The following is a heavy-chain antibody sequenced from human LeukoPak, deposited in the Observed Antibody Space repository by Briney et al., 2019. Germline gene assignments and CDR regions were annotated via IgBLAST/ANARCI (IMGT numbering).Heavy chain of an antibody. CDR1: GASVSRNW. CDR2: IYHSGST. J-gene: IGHJ4*02. V-gene: IGHV4-4*02. Sequence: SETLSLTCTVSGASVSRNWWSWVRQPPGKGLEWIGYIYHSGSTYYNPSLKSRVTISVDRSKNQFSLKLSSVTAADTAVYYCARGYDDSGAFDYWGQGTLVTVSS. D-gene: IGHD3-3*01. CDR3: ARGYDDSGAFDY.